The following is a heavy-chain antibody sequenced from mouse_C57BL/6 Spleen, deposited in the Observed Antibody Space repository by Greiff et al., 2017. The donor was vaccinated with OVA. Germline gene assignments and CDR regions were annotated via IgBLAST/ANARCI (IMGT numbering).Heavy chain of an antibody. CDR1: GYAFSSYW. V-gene: IGHV1-80*01. CDR3: ARTLLDGSSYWYLDV. CDR2: IYPGDGDT. J-gene: IGHJ1*03. D-gene: IGHD1-1*01. Sequence: VKLQESGAELVKPGASVKISCKASGYAFSSYWMNWVKQRPGKGLEWIGQIYPGDGDTNYNGKFKGKATLTADKSSSTAYMQLSSLTSEDSAVYFCARTLLDGSSYWYLDVWGTGTTVTVSS.